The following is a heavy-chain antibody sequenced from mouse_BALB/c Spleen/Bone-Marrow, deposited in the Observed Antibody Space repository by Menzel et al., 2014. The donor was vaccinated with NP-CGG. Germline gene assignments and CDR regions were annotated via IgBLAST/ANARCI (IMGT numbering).Heavy chain of an antibody. J-gene: IGHJ1*01. Sequence: EVMLVESGGGLVQPGGSLKLSCVASGFTFSSYGMSWVRQTPDKRLELVATINNNGGSTYYPDSVKGQFTISRDNAKNPLYLQMSSLKSEDTAMYYCARVYGWYFDVWGAGTTVTVSS. V-gene: IGHV5-6-3*01. CDR1: GFTFSSYG. D-gene: IGHD1-1*01. CDR2: INNNGGST. CDR3: ARVYGWYFDV.